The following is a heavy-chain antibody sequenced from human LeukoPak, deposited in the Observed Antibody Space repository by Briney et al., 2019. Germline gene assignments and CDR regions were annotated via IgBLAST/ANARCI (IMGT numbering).Heavy chain of an antibody. J-gene: IGHJ4*02. CDR2: ISAYNGNT. V-gene: IGHV1-18*01. CDR1: GYTFTSYG. CDR3: ARLNGGNPGY. Sequence: GASVKVSCKASGYTFTSYGISWVRQAPGQGLEWMGWISAYNGNTNYAQKLQGRVTITADKSTSTAYMELSSLRSEDTAVYYCARLNGGNPGYWGQGTLVTVSS. D-gene: IGHD4-23*01.